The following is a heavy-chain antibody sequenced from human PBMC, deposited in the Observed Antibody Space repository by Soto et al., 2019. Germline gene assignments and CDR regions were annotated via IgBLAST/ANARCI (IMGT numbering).Heavy chain of an antibody. J-gene: IGHJ4*02. CDR2: INPSGGST. D-gene: IGHD6-19*01. V-gene: IGHV1-46*01. Sequence: ASVKVSCKASGYTFTIYYMHCVRQAPGQGLDWMGIINPSGGSTSYAQKFQGRVTMTRDTSTSTVYMELSSLRSEDTAVYYCAREIIAVAGTLFDYWGQGTLVTVSS. CDR1: GYTFTIYY. CDR3: AREIIAVAGTLFDY.